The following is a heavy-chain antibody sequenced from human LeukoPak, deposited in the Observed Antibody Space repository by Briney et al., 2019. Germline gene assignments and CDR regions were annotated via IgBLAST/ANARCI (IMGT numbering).Heavy chain of an antibody. Sequence: SGPTLVNPTQTLTLTCTFSGFSLSTSGMRASWIRQPPGKALEWLARIDWDDDKFYSTSLKTRLTISKDTSKNQVVLTMTNMDPVDTATYYCARMTPTMMGAFDIWGQGTMVTVSS. CDR1: GFSLSTSGMR. J-gene: IGHJ3*02. V-gene: IGHV2-70*04. D-gene: IGHD3-22*01. CDR3: ARMTPTMMGAFDI. CDR2: IDWDDDK.